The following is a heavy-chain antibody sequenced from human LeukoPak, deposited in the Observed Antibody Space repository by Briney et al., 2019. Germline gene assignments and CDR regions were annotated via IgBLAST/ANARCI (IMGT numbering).Heavy chain of an antibody. CDR2: IRYDGSNK. CDR3: ARDGYYYDSSGSVDY. V-gene: IGHV3-30*02. Sequence: GGSLRLSCAASGFTFSSYGMHWVRQAPGKGLEWVAFIRYDGSNKYYADSVKGRFTISRDNSKNTLYLQMNSLRAEDTAVYYCARDGYYYDSSGSVDYWGQGTLVTVSS. CDR1: GFTFSSYG. J-gene: IGHJ4*02. D-gene: IGHD3-22*01.